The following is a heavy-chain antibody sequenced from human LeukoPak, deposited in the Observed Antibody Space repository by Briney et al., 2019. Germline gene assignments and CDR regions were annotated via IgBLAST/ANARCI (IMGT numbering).Heavy chain of an antibody. V-gene: IGHV1-2*02. CDR3: ARDLEWFSSGWTFDY. CDR2: INPNSGGT. Sequence: ASVKVSCKASGYTFTDYYMHWVRQAPGQGLEWMGWINPNSGGTNNAQKFQGRVTMTRDTSISTAYMELSRLRSDDTAVYYCARDLEWFSSGWTFDYWGQGTLVTVSS. D-gene: IGHD6-19*01. J-gene: IGHJ4*02. CDR1: GYTFTDYY.